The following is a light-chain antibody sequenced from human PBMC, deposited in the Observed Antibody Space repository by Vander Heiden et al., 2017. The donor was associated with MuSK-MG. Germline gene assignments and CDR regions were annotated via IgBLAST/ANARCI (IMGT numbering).Light chain of an antibody. CDR1: QFISAW. Sequence: DIQMTQSPSTLSASVGDRINITCRASQFISAWLAWYQQKPGNAPNLLIYKASNLETGVPSRFSGSGSGTEFTLTINSLQPDEFVTYYCQQYQSYPWTFGQGTKVEIK. V-gene: IGKV1-5*03. CDR3: QQYQSYPWT. CDR2: KAS. J-gene: IGKJ1*01.